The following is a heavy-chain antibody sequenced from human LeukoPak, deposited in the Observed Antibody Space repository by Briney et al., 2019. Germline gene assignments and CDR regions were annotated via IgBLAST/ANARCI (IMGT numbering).Heavy chain of an antibody. CDR1: GFTFTSYS. J-gene: IGHJ4*02. CDR3: ARVKSSGIAADLDY. CDR2: ISGGGGST. D-gene: IGHD6-13*01. V-gene: IGHV3-23*01. Sequence: GGSLRLSCAASGFTFTSYSMNWVRQAPGKGLEWVSTISGGGGSTYYADSVKGRFTISRDNSKNTLYLQMNSLRAEDTAVYYCARVKSSGIAADLDYWGQGTLVTVSS.